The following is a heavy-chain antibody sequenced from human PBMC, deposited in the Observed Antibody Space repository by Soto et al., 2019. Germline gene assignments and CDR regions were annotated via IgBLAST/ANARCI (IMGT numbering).Heavy chain of an antibody. J-gene: IGHJ3*02. V-gene: IGHV3-21*01. CDR1: GFTFSSYS. CDR3: AREYSSGFTVAFDI. Sequence: GGSLRLSCAASGFTFSSYSMNWVRQAPGKGLEWVSSISSSSSYIYYADSVKGRFTISRDNAKNSLYLQMNSLRAEDTAVYYCAREYSSGFTVAFDIWGQGTMVTVSS. D-gene: IGHD6-19*01. CDR2: ISSSSSYI.